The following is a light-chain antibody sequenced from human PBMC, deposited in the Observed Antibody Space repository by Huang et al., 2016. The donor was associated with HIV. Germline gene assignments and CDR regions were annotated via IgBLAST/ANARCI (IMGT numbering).Light chain of an antibody. CDR2: GTT. CDR3: KQYSNWRGT. V-gene: IGKV3D-15*01. CDR1: QSASGN. J-gene: IGKJ1*01. Sequence: EIVMTQSPATLSASPGERATLSGRVSQSASGNLAWYQQKVGQPPRLLIYGTTIRATGIPDRCSDSESGTEFTLTISSLQSEDFAVYYCKQYSNWRGTFGQGTKVEIK.